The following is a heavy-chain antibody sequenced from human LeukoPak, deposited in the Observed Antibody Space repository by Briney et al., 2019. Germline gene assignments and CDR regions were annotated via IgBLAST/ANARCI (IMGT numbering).Heavy chain of an antibody. CDR2: IYYSGST. D-gene: IGHD3-10*01. V-gene: IGHV4-61*05. J-gene: IGHJ4*02. CDR1: GGSISSSSYY. Sequence: SETLSLTCTVSGGSISSSSYYWGWIRQPPGKGLEWIGYIYYSGSTNYNPSLKSRVTISVDTSKNQFSLKLSSVTAADTAVYYCARAKYGSGSYYNDYWGQGTLVTVSS. CDR3: ARAKYGSGSYYNDY.